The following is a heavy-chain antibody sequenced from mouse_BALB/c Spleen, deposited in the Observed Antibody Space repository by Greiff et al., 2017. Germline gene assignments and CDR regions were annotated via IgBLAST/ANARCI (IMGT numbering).Heavy chain of an antibody. V-gene: IGHV5-12-1*01. CDR1: GFAFSSYD. J-gene: IGHJ3*01. CDR3: ARHGVATVVPAED. D-gene: IGHD1-1*01. CDR2: ISSGGGST. Sequence: EVQRVESGGGLVKPGGSLKLSCAASGFAFSSYDMSWVRQTPEKRLEWVAYISSGGGSTYYPDTVKGRFTISRDNAKNTLYLQMSSLKSEDTAMYYCARHGVATVVPAEDWGQGTLVTVSA.